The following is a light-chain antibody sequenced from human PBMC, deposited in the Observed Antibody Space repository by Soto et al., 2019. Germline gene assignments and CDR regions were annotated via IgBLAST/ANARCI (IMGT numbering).Light chain of an antibody. J-gene: IGLJ1*01. CDR2: GNN. CDR1: RSDMGNYA. V-gene: IGLV1-40*01. CDR3: QSYDSTLSGSFV. Sequence: QSVLTQPPSVSAAPGQKVTISCSGNRSDMGNYAISWYQQLPGTAPRLLIFGNNNRPSGVPDRFSGSKSGTSASLAITGLQADDEADYFCQSYDSTLSGSFVFGTGTKVTVL.